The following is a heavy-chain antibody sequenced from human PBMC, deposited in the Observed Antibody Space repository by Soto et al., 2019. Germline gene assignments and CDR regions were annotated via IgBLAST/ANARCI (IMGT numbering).Heavy chain of an antibody. CDR3: ARHEARWFGELLVADY. CDR1: GGSISSYY. CDR2: IYYSGST. D-gene: IGHD3-10*01. V-gene: IGHV4-59*08. Sequence: SETLSLTCTVSGGSISSYYWSWIRQPPGKGLEWIGYIYYSGSTNYNPSLKSRVTISVDTSKNQFSLKLSSVTAADTAVYYCARHEARWFGELLVADYWGQGTLVTVSS. J-gene: IGHJ4*02.